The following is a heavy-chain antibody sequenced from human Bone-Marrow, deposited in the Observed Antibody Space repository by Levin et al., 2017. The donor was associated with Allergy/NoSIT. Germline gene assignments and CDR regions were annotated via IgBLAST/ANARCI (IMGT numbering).Heavy chain of an antibody. CDR1: GFNFPDYY. J-gene: IGHJ5*02. D-gene: IGHD2-15*01. Sequence: PGGSLRLSCAVSGFNFPDYYMSWIRQAPGGGLEWVSYISSSGGSVAYADSVKGRFTISRDNVKNMLYLRMNSLRVEDTAVYYCAKVVANPRGFAPWGQGTLVTVSP. CDR3: AKVVANPRGFAP. V-gene: IGHV3-11*01. CDR2: ISSSGGSV.